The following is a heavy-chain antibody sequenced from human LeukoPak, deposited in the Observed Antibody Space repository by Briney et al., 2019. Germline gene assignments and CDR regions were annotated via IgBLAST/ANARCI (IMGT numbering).Heavy chain of an antibody. J-gene: IGHJ4*02. V-gene: IGHV3-64D*06. Sequence: QPGGSLRLSCSVSGFTFSTYVMHWVRQAPGKGLEYVSAISSNGDNTYYADSVKGRFTISRDNSKNTLYLQMSSLRADDKAVYYCVRGTGYWGQGTLVTVSS. CDR3: VRGTGY. CDR2: ISSNGDNT. CDR1: GFTFSTYV.